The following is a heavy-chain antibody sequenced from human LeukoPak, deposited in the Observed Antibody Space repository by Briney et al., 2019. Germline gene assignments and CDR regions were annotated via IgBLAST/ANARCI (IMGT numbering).Heavy chain of an antibody. CDR2: INPNSGGT. D-gene: IGHD5-24*01. V-gene: IGHV1-2*02. CDR1: GNTFTGYY. CDR3: AAQNRDGYKWNPFDY. Sequence: ASVKVSCKAAGNTFTGYYMHLVRQAPGQGLEWMGWINPNSGGTNYAQKFQGRVTMTRDTSISTAYMELSRLRSDDTAVYYCAAQNRDGYKWNPFDYWGQGTLVTVSS. J-gene: IGHJ4*02.